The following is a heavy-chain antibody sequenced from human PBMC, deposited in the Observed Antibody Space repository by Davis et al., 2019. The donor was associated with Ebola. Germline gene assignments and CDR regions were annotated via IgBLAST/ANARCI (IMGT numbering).Heavy chain of an antibody. CDR1: GFTFSSYD. CDR3: ARDLGGGAFDI. V-gene: IGHV3-13*01. CDR2: IGTAGDT. J-gene: IGHJ3*02. D-gene: IGHD3-10*01. Sequence: PGGSLRLSCAASGFTFSSYDMHWVRQATGKGLEWVSAIGTAGDTYYPGSVKGRFTISRENAKNSLYLQMNSLRAGDTAVYYCARDLGGGAFDIWGQGTIVTVSS.